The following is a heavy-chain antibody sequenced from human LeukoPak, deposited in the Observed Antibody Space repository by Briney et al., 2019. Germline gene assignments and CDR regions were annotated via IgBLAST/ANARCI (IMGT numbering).Heavy chain of an antibody. V-gene: IGHV3-9*01. J-gene: IGHJ4*02. CDR2: ISWNSGSI. CDR3: AKASAEDYFDY. CDR1: GFTFDDYA. D-gene: IGHD1-14*01. Sequence: PGGSLRLSCAASGFTFDDYAMHWVRQAPGKGLEWVSGISWNSGSIGYADSVKGRFTISRDNAKNSLYLQMNSLRAEDTALYYCAKASAEDYFDYWGQGTLVTVSS.